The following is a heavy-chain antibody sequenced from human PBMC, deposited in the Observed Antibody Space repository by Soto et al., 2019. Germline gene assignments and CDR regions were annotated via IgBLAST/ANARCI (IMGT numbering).Heavy chain of an antibody. CDR3: AKEGVGATVFDF. CDR2: ISGTSSFR. V-gene: IGHV3-11*06. D-gene: IGHD1-26*01. CDR1: GFTFSDNY. J-gene: IGHJ4*02. Sequence: GGSLRLSCAASGFTFSDNYMSWIRQAPGKGLEWISNISGTSSFRNYADSVKGRFTISRDNAKNSLYLQMSSLRAEDTAVYYCAKEGVGATVFDFWGQGTLVTVS.